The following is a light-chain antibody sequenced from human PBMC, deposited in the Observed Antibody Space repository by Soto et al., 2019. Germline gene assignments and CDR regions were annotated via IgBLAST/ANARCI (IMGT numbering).Light chain of an antibody. CDR2: DAS. CDR1: QDISNY. V-gene: IGKV1-33*01. Sequence: DIQMTQSPSSLSASVGDRVTITCQASQDISNYLNWYQQKPGKAPKLLIYDASNLETEVQSRFSGSGSGTDFTFDISSLQPEDIATYYCQQYDNHPPYTFGQGTKLEIK. CDR3: QQYDNHPPYT. J-gene: IGKJ2*01.